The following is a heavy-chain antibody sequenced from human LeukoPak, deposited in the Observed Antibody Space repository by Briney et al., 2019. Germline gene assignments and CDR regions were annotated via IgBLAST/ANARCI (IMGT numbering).Heavy chain of an antibody. Sequence: GASVKVSCKASGYTFTGYYMHWVRQAPGQGLEWMGRINPNSGGTNYAQKFQGRVTMTRDTSISTAYMELSRLRSEDTAVYYCARDRVVVVPAAHYGAFDIWGQGTMVTVSS. CDR3: ARDRVVVVPAAHYGAFDI. V-gene: IGHV1-2*06. CDR1: GYTFTGYY. CDR2: INPNSGGT. D-gene: IGHD2-2*01. J-gene: IGHJ3*02.